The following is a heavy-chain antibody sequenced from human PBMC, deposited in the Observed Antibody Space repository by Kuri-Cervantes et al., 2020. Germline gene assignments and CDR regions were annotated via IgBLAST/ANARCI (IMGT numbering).Heavy chain of an antibody. CDR2: IIPIFGTA. CDR3: ARVGYSYGHDY. D-gene: IGHD5-18*01. V-gene: IGHV1-69*13. J-gene: IGHJ4*02. Sequence: SVKVSCKASGYTFSSYAISWVRQAPGQGLEWMRGIIPIFGTANYAQKFQGRVTITADESTSTAYVELSSLRSEDTAVYYCARVGYSYGHDYWGQGTLVTVSS. CDR1: GYTFSSYA.